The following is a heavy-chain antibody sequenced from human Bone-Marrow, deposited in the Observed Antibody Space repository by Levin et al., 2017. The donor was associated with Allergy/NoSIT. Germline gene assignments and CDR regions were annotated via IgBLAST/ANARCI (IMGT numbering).Heavy chain of an antibody. CDR2: IIPSFGAT. D-gene: IGHD3-3*01. J-gene: IGHJ6*02. CDR1: GGSLNNYA. Sequence: SVKVSCKASGGSLNNYAISWVRQAPGQGLEWMGGIIPSFGATNYAQTFQARVTITADESTNRAYMDLRGLRSEDTAVYNCARGVRFFVWLSNSRHYCYYRMDVGGQGTTVTVSS. V-gene: IGHV1-69*13. CDR3: ARGVRFFVWLSNSRHYCYYRMDV.